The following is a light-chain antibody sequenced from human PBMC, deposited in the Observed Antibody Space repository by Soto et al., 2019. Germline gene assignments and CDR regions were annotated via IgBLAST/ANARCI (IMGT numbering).Light chain of an antibody. CDR3: QSYDSTLSARYV. CDR2: GNT. J-gene: IGLJ1*01. CDR1: SSNIGAGYD. Sequence: QSVLTQPPSVSGAPGQRVTISCTWSSSNIGAGYDVHWYQQRPGTAPKLLIFGNTNRPSGVPDRFSGSKSGTSASLAITGLQAEDEGDYYCQSYDSTLSARYVFGNGTKV. V-gene: IGLV1-40*01.